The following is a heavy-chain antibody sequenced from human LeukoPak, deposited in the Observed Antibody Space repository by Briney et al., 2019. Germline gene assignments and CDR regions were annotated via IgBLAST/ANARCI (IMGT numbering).Heavy chain of an antibody. CDR3: VNSKSNYKAVS. D-gene: IGHD4-11*01. Sequence: SETLSLTYTVSGSSITIYTHWGWIRQSPGKGLEWIASIHHTGNTYYNPSLESRVTISIDTSQNQSSLEVSSVTAAGTVFFFCVNSKSNYKAVSWGPGTLVTVSS. V-gene: IGHV4-38-2*02. CDR2: IHHTGNT. J-gene: IGHJ5*02. CDR1: GSSITIYTH.